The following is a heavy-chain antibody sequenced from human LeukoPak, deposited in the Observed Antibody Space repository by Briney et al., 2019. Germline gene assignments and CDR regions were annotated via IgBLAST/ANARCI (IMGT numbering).Heavy chain of an antibody. CDR1: GFTFSSYE. D-gene: IGHD1-1*01. Sequence: PGGSLRLSCAASGFTFSSYEMNWVRQAPGKGLEWVSYISDSGSTIYYADSVEGRFTISRDSAKNSLYLQMNSLRAEYTAVYFCARGYSSGSHFDSWGQGTLVTASS. CDR2: ISDSGSTI. V-gene: IGHV3-48*03. J-gene: IGHJ4*02. CDR3: ARGYSSGSHFDS.